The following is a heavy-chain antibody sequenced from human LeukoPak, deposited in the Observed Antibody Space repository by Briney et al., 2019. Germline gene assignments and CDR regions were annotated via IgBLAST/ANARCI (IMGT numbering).Heavy chain of an antibody. V-gene: IGHV4-34*01. J-gene: IGHJ4*02. D-gene: IGHD3-22*01. CDR2: INHSGST. CDR1: GGSFSGYY. CDR3: ARGGGYYVVY. Sequence: SETLSLTCAVYGGSFSGYYWSWIRQPPGKGLEWIGEINHSGSTNYNPSLKSRVTISVDTSKNQFSLKLSSVTAADTAVYYCARGGGYYVVYWGQGTLVTVSS.